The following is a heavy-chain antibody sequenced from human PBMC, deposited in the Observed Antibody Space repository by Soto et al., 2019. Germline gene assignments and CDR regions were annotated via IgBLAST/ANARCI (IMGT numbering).Heavy chain of an antibody. V-gene: IGHV3-7*01. Sequence: EAQLVESGGGLVQPGGSLRVSCAVSGFTXSSYWMSWVRQAPGKGLEWVAKIKQDGSEKDYVDSVKGRFTISRDNANNSLFLHMYSLRAEDXXXXXXXXXXXXAXXXXXPWXQGTLV. J-gene: IGHJ5*02. CDR3: XXXXXXAXXXXXP. CDR2: IKQDGSEK. CDR1: GFTXSSYW.